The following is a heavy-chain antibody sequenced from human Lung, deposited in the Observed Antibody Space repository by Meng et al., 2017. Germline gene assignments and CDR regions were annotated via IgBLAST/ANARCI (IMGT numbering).Heavy chain of an antibody. J-gene: IGHJ4*02. CDR1: GGSFSNSS. V-gene: IGHV4-34*01. D-gene: IGHD4-11*01. CDR3: ARGPTTMAHDFDY. CDR2: INHSGST. Sequence: HHCGSGLVNPCGTLPLSCVVSGGSFSNSSWTWIRQPPGNGLEWIWEINHSGSTNYNPSLESRATISVDTSQNNLSLKLSSVTAADSAVYYCARGPTTMAHDFDYWGQGTLVTVSS.